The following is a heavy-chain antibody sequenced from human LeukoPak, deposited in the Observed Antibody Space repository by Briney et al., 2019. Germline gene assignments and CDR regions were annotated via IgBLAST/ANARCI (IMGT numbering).Heavy chain of an antibody. D-gene: IGHD3-10*01. Sequence: GASVKVSCKASGYTFTSYAMHWVRQAPGQRLEWMGWIDAGNGNTKYSQKFQGRVTITRDTSASTAYMELSSLRSEDTAVYYCARVLLWFGELSSFDYWGQGTLVTVPS. CDR3: ARVLLWFGELSSFDY. CDR2: IDAGNGNT. J-gene: IGHJ4*02. CDR1: GYTFTSYA. V-gene: IGHV1-3*01.